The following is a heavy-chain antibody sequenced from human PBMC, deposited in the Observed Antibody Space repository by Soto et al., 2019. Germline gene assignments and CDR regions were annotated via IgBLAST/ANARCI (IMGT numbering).Heavy chain of an antibody. CDR1: GGSISSGGYY. Sequence: QVQLQESGPGLVKPSQTLSLTCTVSGGSISSGGYYWSWIRQHPGKGLEWIGYIFHSGTTDYNPSLKNRVTISLYTSKNQFSLKLSSVTAADTAVYYCARDTVVVTAITYWYFDLWGRGTLVTVSS. J-gene: IGHJ2*01. V-gene: IGHV4-31*03. D-gene: IGHD2-21*02. CDR3: ARDTVVVTAITYWYFDL. CDR2: IFHSGTT.